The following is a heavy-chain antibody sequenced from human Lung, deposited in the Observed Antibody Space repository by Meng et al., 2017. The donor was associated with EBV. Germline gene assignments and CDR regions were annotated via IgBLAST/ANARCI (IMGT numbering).Heavy chain of an antibody. J-gene: IGHJ4*02. CDR2: IYYSGST. Sequence: QVPLKGSGPGLGNPSPPLSLICTVSGGSISSGGHYWSWIRQHPEKGLEWIGYIYYSGSTYYKPSLKSRLTISVDTSKNQLSLRLSSVTAADTAVYYCARGLWYYDRGGYFDNWGRGTLVTVSS. CDR1: GGSISSGGHY. V-gene: IGHV4-31*03. D-gene: IGHD3-22*01. CDR3: ARGLWYYDRGGYFDN.